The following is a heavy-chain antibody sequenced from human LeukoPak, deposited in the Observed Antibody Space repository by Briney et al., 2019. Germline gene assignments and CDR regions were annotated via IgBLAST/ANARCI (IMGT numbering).Heavy chain of an antibody. Sequence: SGGSLRLSCTASGFTFSSFAMSWVRQAPGKGLEWVSAISDGGSSTNYADSVKGRFTISRDNSKNTLYLQMNSLRAEDTAVYYCAKDRIVVVPAAIPFDYWGQGTLVTVSS. J-gene: IGHJ4*02. V-gene: IGHV3-23*01. CDR1: GFTFSSFA. CDR3: AKDRIVVVPAAIPFDY. D-gene: IGHD2-2*02. CDR2: ISDGGSST.